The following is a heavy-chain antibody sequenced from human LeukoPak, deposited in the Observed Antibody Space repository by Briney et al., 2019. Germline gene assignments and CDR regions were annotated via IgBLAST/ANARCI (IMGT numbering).Heavy chain of an antibody. Sequence: PGGSLRLSCAASGFTVSSNYMSWVRQAPGKGLEWVSVIYSGGSTYYADSVKGRFTISRDNSKNTLYLQMNSLRAEDTAVYYCATLGHPLYYYGSGSYYWGQGTLVTVSS. CDR1: GFTVSSNY. D-gene: IGHD3-10*01. CDR3: ATLGHPLYYYGSGSYY. J-gene: IGHJ4*02. CDR2: IYSGGST. V-gene: IGHV3-53*01.